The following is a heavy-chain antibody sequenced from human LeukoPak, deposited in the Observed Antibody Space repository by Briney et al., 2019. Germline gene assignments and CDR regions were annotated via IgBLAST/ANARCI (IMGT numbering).Heavy chain of an antibody. D-gene: IGHD6-19*01. CDR3: ARDLGRLGHDY. CDR2: IYYSGST. CDR1: GGSITGYY. V-gene: IGHV4-59*01. J-gene: IGHJ4*02. Sequence: SETLSLTCTVSGGSITGYYWSWIRQPPGKGLEWIGYIYYSGSTNYNPSLKSRVTISVNTSKNQFSLKLSSVTAADTAEYYCARDLGRLGHDYWGQGTLVTVSS.